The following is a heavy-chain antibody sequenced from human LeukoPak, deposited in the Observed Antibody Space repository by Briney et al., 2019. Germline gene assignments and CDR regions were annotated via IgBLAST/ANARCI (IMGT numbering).Heavy chain of an antibody. CDR1: GGSISSGGYY. Sequence: TLSLTCTVSGGSISSGGYYWSWIRQHPGKGLEWIGYIYYSGSTYYNPSLKSRVTISVDTSKNQFSLKLSSVTAADTAVYYCARGGEYDSSGVFDSWGQRTLVTVSS. J-gene: IGHJ4*02. CDR2: IYYSGST. D-gene: IGHD3-22*01. CDR3: ARGGEYDSSGVFDS. V-gene: IGHV4-31*03.